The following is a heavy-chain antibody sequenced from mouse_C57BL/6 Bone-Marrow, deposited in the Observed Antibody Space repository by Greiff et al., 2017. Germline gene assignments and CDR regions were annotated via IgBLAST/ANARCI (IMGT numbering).Heavy chain of an antibody. Sequence: QVQLKASGAELVKPGASVKMSCKASGYTFTTYPIEWMKQNHGKSLEWIGNFHPYNDDTKYNEKFKGKATLTVEKSSSTVYLERSRLASDDSAVYYCARGGNYGGYYFDDWGKGTTRTVSS. CDR3: ARGGNYGGYYFDD. J-gene: IGHJ2*01. CDR1: GYTFTTYP. D-gene: IGHD2-1*01. V-gene: IGHV1-47*01. CDR2: FHPYNDDT.